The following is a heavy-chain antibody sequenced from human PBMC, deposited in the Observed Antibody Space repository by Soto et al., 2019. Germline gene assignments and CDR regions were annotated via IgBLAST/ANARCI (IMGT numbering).Heavy chain of an antibody. D-gene: IGHD3-3*01. Sequence: PGESLKISCKGSGYSFTSYWISWVRQMPGKGLEWMGRIDPSDSYTNYSPSFQGHVTISADKPISTAYLQWSSLKASDTAMYYCARHHYDFWSGYANKWFDPWGQGTLGTVSS. CDR1: GYSFTSYW. J-gene: IGHJ5*02. CDR2: IDPSDSYT. CDR3: ARHHYDFWSGYANKWFDP. V-gene: IGHV5-10-1*01.